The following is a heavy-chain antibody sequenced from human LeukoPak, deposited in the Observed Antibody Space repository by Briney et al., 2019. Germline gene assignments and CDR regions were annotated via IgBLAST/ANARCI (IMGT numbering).Heavy chain of an antibody. CDR3: ARQLDGGDPEDAFDI. V-gene: IGHV5-51*01. Sequence: GESLTFSGKASGYTFVTYWIGWSRQTQGKGLDGLGFFCPRDSDSRYSPSFQGQDTISVDKSISMAYLQWSCPKSSDTAMYFCARQLDGGDPEDAFDIWGQGTMVTVSS. D-gene: IGHD2-21*02. CDR1: GYTFVTYW. J-gene: IGHJ3*02. CDR2: FCPRDSDS.